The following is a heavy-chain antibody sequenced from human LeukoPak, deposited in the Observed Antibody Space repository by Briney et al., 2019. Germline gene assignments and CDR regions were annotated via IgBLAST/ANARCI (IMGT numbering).Heavy chain of an antibody. V-gene: IGHV4-39*07. CDR3: ARLRPRMITFGEVIGWFDP. J-gene: IGHJ5*02. CDR1: GGSISSNSYY. Sequence: SETLSLTCAVSGGSISSNSYYWGWIRQPPGKGLEWIGSIYYSGSTYYNPSLKSRVTISVDTSKNQFSLKLSSVTAADTAVYYCARLRPRMITFGEVIGWFDPWGQGTLVTVSS. CDR2: IYYSGST. D-gene: IGHD3-16*01.